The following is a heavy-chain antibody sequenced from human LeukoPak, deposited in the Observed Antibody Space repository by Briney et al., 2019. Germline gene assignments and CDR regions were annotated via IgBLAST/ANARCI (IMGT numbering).Heavy chain of an antibody. Sequence: SVKVSCKASGGTFSSYAISWVRQAPGQGLEWMGRIIPILGIANYAQKFQGRVTITADKSTSTAYMELSSLRSEDTAVYYCASGIYYGSGITPNWFDPWGQGTLVTVSS. CDR3: ASGIYYGSGITPNWFDP. V-gene: IGHV1-69*04. CDR2: IIPILGIA. J-gene: IGHJ5*02. D-gene: IGHD3-10*01. CDR1: GGTFSSYA.